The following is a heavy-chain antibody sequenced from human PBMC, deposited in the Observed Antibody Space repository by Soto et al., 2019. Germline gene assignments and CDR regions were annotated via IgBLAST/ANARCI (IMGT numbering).Heavy chain of an antibody. CDR1: GYTFTGYY. J-gene: IGHJ6*02. CDR2: INPNSGGT. CDR3: AKSGYYGDYVDYYYGMDV. Sequence: QVQLVQSGAEVKKPGASVKVSCKASGYTFTGYYMHWVRQAPGQGLEWMGWINPNSGGTNYAQKFQGWVTMTRDTSISTAYMELSRLRSDDTAVYYCAKSGYYGDYVDYYYGMDVWGQGTTVTVSS. V-gene: IGHV1-2*04. D-gene: IGHD4-17*01.